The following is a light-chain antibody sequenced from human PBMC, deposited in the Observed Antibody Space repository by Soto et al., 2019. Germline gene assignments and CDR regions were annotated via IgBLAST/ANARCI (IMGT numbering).Light chain of an antibody. J-gene: IGLJ3*02. CDR1: SGDIGSYNR. V-gene: IGLV2-14*01. CDR3: AAWDDSLSAWV. Sequence: QSALTQPASVSGSPGQSITISCTGTSGDIGSYNRVSWYQQHPGKAPKLIIYEVTDRPSGVSNRFSGSKSGNTASLTISGLQAEDEADYYCAAWDDSLSAWVFGGGTKLTVL. CDR2: EVT.